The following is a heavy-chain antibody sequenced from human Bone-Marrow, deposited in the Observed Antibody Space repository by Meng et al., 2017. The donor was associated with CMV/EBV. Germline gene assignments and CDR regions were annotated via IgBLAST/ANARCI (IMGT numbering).Heavy chain of an antibody. Sequence: ASVKVSCKASGYTFTSYGISWVRQAPGQGLEWMGWISAYNGNTNYAQKLQGRVTMTTDTSTSTAYMELRSLRSDDTAVYYCARALTRATIFGVVNYYGMDVWGQGTTVTVSS. J-gene: IGHJ6*02. CDR3: ARALTRATIFGVVNYYGMDV. CDR2: ISAYNGNT. V-gene: IGHV1-18*01. CDR1: GYTFTSYG. D-gene: IGHD3-3*01.